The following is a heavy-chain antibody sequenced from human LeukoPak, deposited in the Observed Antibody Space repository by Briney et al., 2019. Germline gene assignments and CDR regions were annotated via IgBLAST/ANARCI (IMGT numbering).Heavy chain of an antibody. CDR2: INHSGST. V-gene: IGHV4-39*07. Sequence: SQTLSLTCTVSGGSISSGSYYWSWIRQPPGKGLEWIGEINHSGSTNYNPSLKSRVTISVDTSKNQFSLKLSSVTAADTAVYYCATTVAGRTSWFDPWGQGTLVTVSS. CDR1: GGSISSGSYY. D-gene: IGHD6-19*01. J-gene: IGHJ5*02. CDR3: ATTVAGRTSWFDP.